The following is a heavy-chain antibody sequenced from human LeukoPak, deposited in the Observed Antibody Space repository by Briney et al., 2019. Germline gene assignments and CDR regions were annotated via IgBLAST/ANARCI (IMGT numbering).Heavy chain of an antibody. D-gene: IGHD2-15*01. V-gene: IGHV1-69*04. CDR2: IIPILGIA. J-gene: IGHJ6*02. Sequence: GASVKVSCKASGGTFSSYAISWVRQAPGQGLEWMGRIIPILGIANYAQKFQGRVTITADKSTSTAYMELSSLRSEDTAVYCCAEDCSGGSCYYYYGMDVWGQGTTVTVSS. CDR1: GGTFSSYA. CDR3: AEDCSGGSCYYYYGMDV.